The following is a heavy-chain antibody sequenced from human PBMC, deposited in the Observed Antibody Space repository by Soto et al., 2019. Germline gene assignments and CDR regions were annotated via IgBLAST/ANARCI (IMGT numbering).Heavy chain of an antibody. D-gene: IGHD6-6*01. CDR1: GYTFTSYG. J-gene: IGHJ6*02. Sequence: QVQLVQSGAEVKKPGASVKVSCKASGYTFTSYGISWVRQAPGQGLEWMGWISAYNGNTNHAQKLQGRVTMTTDTSTSTAHMELRSLRSDDTAVYYCARTRAARRVWYGMDVWGQGTTVTVSS. CDR2: ISAYNGNT. CDR3: ARTRAARRVWYGMDV. V-gene: IGHV1-18*01.